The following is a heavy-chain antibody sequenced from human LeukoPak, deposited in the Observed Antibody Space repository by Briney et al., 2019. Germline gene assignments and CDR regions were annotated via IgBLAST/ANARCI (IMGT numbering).Heavy chain of an antibody. CDR2: ISGSGGST. D-gene: IGHD6-13*01. CDR1: GFTFSSYA. CDR3: AKDPGVAAAGTGFDY. V-gene: IGHV3-23*01. Sequence: TGGSLRLSCAASGFTFSSYAMSWVRQAPGKGLGWVSAISGSGGSTYYADSVKGRFTISRDNSKNTLYLQMNSLRAEDTAVYYCAKDPGVAAAGTGFDYWGQGTLVTVSS. J-gene: IGHJ4*02.